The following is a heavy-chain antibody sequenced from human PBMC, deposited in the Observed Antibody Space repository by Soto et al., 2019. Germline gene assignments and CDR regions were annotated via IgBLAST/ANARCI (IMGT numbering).Heavy chain of an antibody. Sequence: GGSLRLSCAASGFAFNNYAMHWVRQAPGKGLEWVAVIWYDGNKKYYLDSVKGRFTISRDNSKNTLYLQMNSLRAEDTAVYYCAKIPLAAAGRGPFGYWGQGTLVTVSS. CDR2: IWYDGNKK. CDR3: AKIPLAAAGRGPFGY. CDR1: GFAFNNYA. D-gene: IGHD6-13*01. J-gene: IGHJ4*02. V-gene: IGHV3-33*06.